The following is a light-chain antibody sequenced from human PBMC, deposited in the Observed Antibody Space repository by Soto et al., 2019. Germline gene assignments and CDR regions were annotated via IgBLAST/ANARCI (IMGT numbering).Light chain of an antibody. CDR3: FSYTSSGTYV. Sequence: QSALTQPASVCGSPGQSITISCTGTSSDVGSYKYVSWYQQHPGKAPKLMIYEVSNRPSGVSNRFSGSKSGNTASLTISGLQAEDETDYYCFSYTSSGTYVFGTGTKVTVL. CDR1: SSDVGSYKY. J-gene: IGLJ1*01. V-gene: IGLV2-14*01. CDR2: EVS.